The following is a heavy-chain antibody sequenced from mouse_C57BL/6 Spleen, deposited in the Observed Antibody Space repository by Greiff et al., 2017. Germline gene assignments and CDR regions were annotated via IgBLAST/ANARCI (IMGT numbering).Heavy chain of an antibody. CDR2: INPNNGGT. CDR3: ARPLRRYFDV. J-gene: IGHJ1*03. CDR1: GYTFTDYY. V-gene: IGHV1-26*01. D-gene: IGHD1-1*01. Sequence: EVQLQQSGPELVKPGASVKISCKASGYTFTDYYMNWVKQSHGKSLEWIGDINPNNGGTSYNQKFKGKATLTVDKSSSTAYMELRSLTSEDSAVYYCARPLRRYFDVWGTGTTVTVSS.